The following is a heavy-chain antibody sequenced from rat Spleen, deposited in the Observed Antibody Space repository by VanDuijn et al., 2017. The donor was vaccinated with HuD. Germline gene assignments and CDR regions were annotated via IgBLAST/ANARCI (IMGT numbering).Heavy chain of an antibody. V-gene: IGHV5-29*01. CDR1: GFTFIDYY. J-gene: IGHJ2*01. CDR3: ARRSITTFFDN. CDR2: ISYDGSST. Sequence: EVQLVESDGGLVQPGRSLKLSCAASGFTFIDYYMAWVRQAPTKGLEWVATISYDGSSTYYRDSVKGRFTVSRDNAKSTLYLQMDSLRSEDTATYYCARRSITTFFDNWGQGVMVTVSS. D-gene: IGHD1-10*01.